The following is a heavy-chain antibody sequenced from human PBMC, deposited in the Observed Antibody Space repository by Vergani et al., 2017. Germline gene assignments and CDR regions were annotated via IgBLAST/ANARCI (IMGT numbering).Heavy chain of an antibody. CDR3: ARMGVTFGVVISRFDY. Sequence: QVQLPESGPGLVKPSETLSLPRTVSGGSISSYYWSWIRQPPGKGLEWIGYIYYSGSTNYNPSLKSRVTISVDTSKNQFSLKLSSVTAADTAVYYCARMGVTFGVVISRFDYWGQGTLVTVSS. V-gene: IGHV4-59*01. CDR2: IYYSGST. D-gene: IGHD3-3*01. CDR1: GGSISSYY. J-gene: IGHJ4*02.